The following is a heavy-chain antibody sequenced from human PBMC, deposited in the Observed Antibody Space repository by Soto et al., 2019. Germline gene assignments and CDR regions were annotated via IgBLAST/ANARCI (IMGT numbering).Heavy chain of an antibody. D-gene: IGHD3-22*01. J-gene: IGHJ6*02. CDR3: ASSSVSXYDSSGYYSHYYYGMDV. V-gene: IGHV1-18*04. Sequence: ASVKVSCKASGYTFTSYGISWVRQAPGQGLEWMGWISAYNGNTNYAQKLQGRVTMTTDTSTSTAYMELRSLRSDDTAVYYCASSSVSXYDSSGYYSHYYYGMDVWGQGTTVTVSS. CDR1: GYTFTSYG. CDR2: ISAYNGNT.